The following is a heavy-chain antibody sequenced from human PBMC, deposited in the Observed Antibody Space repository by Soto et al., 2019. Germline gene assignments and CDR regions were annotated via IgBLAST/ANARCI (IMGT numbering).Heavy chain of an antibody. CDR3: ARDPDFWSGYYPF. V-gene: IGHV1-46*01. CDR1: GYTFTSYY. D-gene: IGHD3-3*01. CDR2: INPSGGST. Sequence: ASVKVSCKASGYTFTSYYMHWVRQAPGQGLEWMGIINPSGGSTSYAQKLQGRVTMTRDTSTSTAYMELRSLRSDDTAVYYCARDPDFWSGYYPFWGQGPLVTVSS. J-gene: IGHJ4*02.